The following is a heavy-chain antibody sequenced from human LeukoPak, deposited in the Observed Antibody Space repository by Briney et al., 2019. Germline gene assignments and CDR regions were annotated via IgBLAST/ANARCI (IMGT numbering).Heavy chain of an antibody. Sequence: GESLKLSCVASGFTFEEYGMHWVRQAPGKSLEWVSLISGDGGRTYYADSVKGRFTISRDNSKSALYMVMNSLRTEDTALYYCVKDIQTPDNGMDVWGQATTVTVSS. V-gene: IGHV3-43*02. CDR1: GFTFEEYG. CDR2: ISGDGGRT. J-gene: IGHJ6*02. CDR3: VKDIQTPDNGMDV. D-gene: IGHD2-15*01.